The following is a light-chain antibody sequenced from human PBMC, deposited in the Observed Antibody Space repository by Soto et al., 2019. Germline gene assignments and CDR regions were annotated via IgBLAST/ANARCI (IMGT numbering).Light chain of an antibody. V-gene: IGKV3-20*01. CDR3: QQYGSSPPWT. CDR1: QSVSSTY. J-gene: IGKJ1*01. CDR2: GAS. Sequence: EIVLTQSPGTLSLSPGERATLSCRASQSVSSTYLAWYQHKPGQAPRLLFYGASSRATDIPDRFSGSGSGTDFTLTISRLEPEDFAGYYCQQYGSSPPWTFGQGTKVEIK.